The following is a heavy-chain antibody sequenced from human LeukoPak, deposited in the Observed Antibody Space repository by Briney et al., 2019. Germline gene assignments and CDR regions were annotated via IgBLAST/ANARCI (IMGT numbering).Heavy chain of an antibody. J-gene: IGHJ6*03. CDR1: GFAFSSYA. V-gene: IGHV3-30*04. Sequence: GRSLRLSCAASGFAFSSYAMHWVRQAPGKGLEWVAVISYDGSNKYYADSVKGRFTISRDNSKNTLYLQMNSLRAEDTAVYYCASEDYYYYYMDVWGKGTTVTVSS. CDR3: ASEDYYYYYMDV. CDR2: ISYDGSNK.